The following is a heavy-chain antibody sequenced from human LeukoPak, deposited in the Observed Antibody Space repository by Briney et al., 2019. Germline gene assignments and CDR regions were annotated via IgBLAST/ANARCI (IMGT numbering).Heavy chain of an antibody. CDR2: IYTSGST. CDR1: GGSISSYY. J-gene: IGHJ4*02. D-gene: IGHD3-10*01. CDR3: VRDKPMIRGVITDY. Sequence: SETLSLTCTVSGGSISSYYWSWLRQPAGKGLEWIGRIYTSGSTNYNPSLKSRVTMSVDTSKNQLSLKLSSVTAADTAVYYCVRDKPMIRGVITDYWGQGTLVTVSS. V-gene: IGHV4-4*07.